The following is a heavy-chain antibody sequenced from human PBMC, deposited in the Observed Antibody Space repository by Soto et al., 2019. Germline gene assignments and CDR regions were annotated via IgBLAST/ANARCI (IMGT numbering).Heavy chain of an antibody. CDR1: GFTFSSYW. J-gene: IGHJ4*02. D-gene: IGHD1-26*01. Sequence: GGSLRLSCAASGFTFSSYWMHWVRQAPGKGLLWVSRISSDGSSTTYADSVKGRFTISRDNAKNTLYLQMNSLRAEDTAVYYCARGYSGTYRSDYWGQGTLVTVS. V-gene: IGHV3-74*01. CDR2: ISSDGSST. CDR3: ARGYSGTYRSDY.